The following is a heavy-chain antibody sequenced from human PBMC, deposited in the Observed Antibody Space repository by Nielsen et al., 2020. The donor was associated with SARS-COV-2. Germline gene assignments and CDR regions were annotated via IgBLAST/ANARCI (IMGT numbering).Heavy chain of an antibody. V-gene: IGHV3-30*03. CDR2: MSYDGSLK. J-gene: IGHJ2*01. CDR3: ARDAYCSGGSCDWYFDL. D-gene: IGHD2-15*01. CDR1: GFTFSSYG. Sequence: GGSLGLSCVASGFTFSSYGIHWVRQAPGKGLDWVAVMSYDGSLKFYADSVKGRFTISRDNPKNTLYLEMSSLRAEDTAIYYCARDAYCSGGSCDWYFDLWGRGTLVTVSS.